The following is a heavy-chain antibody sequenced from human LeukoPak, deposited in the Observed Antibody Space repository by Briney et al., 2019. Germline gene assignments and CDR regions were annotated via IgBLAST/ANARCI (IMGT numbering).Heavy chain of an antibody. CDR3: ARGDYSNQYYFDS. CDR2: IYPGDSDT. CDR1: GYSFTSYW. V-gene: IGHV5-51*01. J-gene: IGHJ4*02. Sequence: GESLKISCKASGYSFTSYWIGWVRQMPGKGLEWMGIIYPGDSDTRYSLSFQGQVTISADKSISTAYLQWSSLKASDTAIYYCARGDYSNQYYFDSWGQGTQVTVSS. D-gene: IGHD4-11*01.